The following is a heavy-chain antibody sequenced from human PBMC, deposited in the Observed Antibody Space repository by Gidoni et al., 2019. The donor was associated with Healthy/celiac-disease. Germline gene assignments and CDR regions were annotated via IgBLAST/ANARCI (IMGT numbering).Heavy chain of an antibody. Sequence: EVQLVESGGGLVQPGGSLKLSCAASGFTFSGSAMHWVRQASGKGLEWVGRIRSKANSYATAYAASVKGRFTISRDDSKNTAYLQMNSLKTEDTAVYYCTRHVEYSSSRYYYYGMDVWGQGTTVTVSS. CDR3: TRHVEYSSSRYYYYGMDV. CDR2: IRSKANSYAT. D-gene: IGHD6-6*01. V-gene: IGHV3-73*02. J-gene: IGHJ6*02. CDR1: GFTFSGSA.